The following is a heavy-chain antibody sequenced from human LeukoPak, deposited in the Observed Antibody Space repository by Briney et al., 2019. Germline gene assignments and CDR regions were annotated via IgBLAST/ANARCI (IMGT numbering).Heavy chain of an antibody. CDR2: ITWDGGST. CDR3: ARDKVVGPTQFDY. Sequence: GGSLRLSCAASGFTFDDYAMHWVRQAPGKGLEWVSLITWDGGSTYYADSVKGRFTISRDNSKNSLYLQMNSLRAEDTAVYYCARDKVVGPTQFDYWGQGALVTVSS. CDR1: GFTFDDYA. V-gene: IGHV3-43D*03. D-gene: IGHD1-26*01. J-gene: IGHJ4*02.